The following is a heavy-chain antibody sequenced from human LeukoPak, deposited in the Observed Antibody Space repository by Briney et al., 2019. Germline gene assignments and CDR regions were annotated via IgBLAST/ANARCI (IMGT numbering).Heavy chain of an antibody. V-gene: IGHV4-31*03. CDR3: ARASDYDSSSYYYFDY. CDR1: GDSISSGGYY. Sequence: PSETLSLTCTVSGDSISSGGYYWSWIRQHPGKGLEWIGYIYHSGSTYYNPSLKSRVAISVDTSKNQFSLKLSSVTAADTAVYYCARASDYDSSSYYYFDYWGQGTLVTVSS. D-gene: IGHD3-22*01. J-gene: IGHJ4*02. CDR2: IYHSGST.